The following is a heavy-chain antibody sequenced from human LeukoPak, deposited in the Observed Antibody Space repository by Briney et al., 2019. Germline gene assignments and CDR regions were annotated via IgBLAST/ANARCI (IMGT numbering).Heavy chain of an antibody. CDR1: GFIFGNYA. CDR2: ISVSGGST. CDR3: AKDSLITFGGVIDQ. J-gene: IGHJ5*02. Sequence: GGSLRLSCAASGFIFGNYAMLWVSQAPGKGLEWVSGISVSGGSTWYADSVKGRFTISRDNSNNTLYLQMNSLRADDTAVYYCAKDSLITFGGVIDQWGQGTLVTVSS. V-gene: IGHV3-23*01. D-gene: IGHD3-16*01.